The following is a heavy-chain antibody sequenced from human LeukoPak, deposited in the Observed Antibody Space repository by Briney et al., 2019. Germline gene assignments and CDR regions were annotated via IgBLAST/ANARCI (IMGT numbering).Heavy chain of an antibody. V-gene: IGHV1-24*01. J-gene: IGHJ3*02. CDR3: ATDLLEGDFWREDAFDI. CDR2: FDPEDGET. Sequence: ASVKVSCKVSGYTLTELSMHWVRQAPGKGLEWMGGFDPEDGETIYAQKFQGRVTMTEDTSTDTAYMELSSLRSEDTAVYYCATDLLEGDFWREDAFDIWGQGTTVTVSS. D-gene: IGHD3-3*01. CDR1: GYTLTELS.